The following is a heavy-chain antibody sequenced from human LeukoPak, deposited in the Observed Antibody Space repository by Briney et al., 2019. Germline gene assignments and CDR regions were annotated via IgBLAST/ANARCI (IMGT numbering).Heavy chain of an antibody. J-gene: IGHJ1*01. D-gene: IGHD1-26*01. CDR1: GGSMSSYY. CDR3: AREGIRGSYYTD. V-gene: IGHV4-59*01. CDR2: IYYSGTT. Sequence: SETLSLTCTVSGGSMSSYYWSWTRQPPGKGLEWIGYIYYSGTTKYNPSLSSRVTISVDTSKNQFSLNLTSVTAADTAVYYCAREGIRGSYYTDWGQGTLVIVSS.